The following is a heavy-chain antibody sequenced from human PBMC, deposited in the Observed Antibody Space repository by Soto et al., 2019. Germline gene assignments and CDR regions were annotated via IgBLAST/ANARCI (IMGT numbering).Heavy chain of an antibody. CDR2: IIPIFGIA. Sequence: SVKVSCKASGGTFSSYAISWVRQAPGQGLEWMGGIIPIFGIANYAQKFQGRVTITADKSTSTAYMELSSLRSEDTAVYYCASLVSLRGYSHFDYWGQGTLVTVSS. CDR3: ASLVSLRGYSHFDY. D-gene: IGHD2-15*01. CDR1: GGTFSSYA. J-gene: IGHJ4*02. V-gene: IGHV1-69*10.